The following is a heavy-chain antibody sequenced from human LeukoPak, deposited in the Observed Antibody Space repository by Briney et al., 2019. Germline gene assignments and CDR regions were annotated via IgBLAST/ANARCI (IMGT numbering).Heavy chain of an antibody. CDR1: GFTFSSYA. CDR3: ARLAGSGWLDY. D-gene: IGHD6-19*01. J-gene: IGHJ4*02. CDR2: ISGSGGST. V-gene: IGHV3-23*01. Sequence: PGGSLRLSCAASGFTFSSYAMTWVRQAPGKGLEWVSVISGSGGSTSYADSVQGRFTISRDNSKNTLYLQMNSLRAEDTAVYYCARLAGSGWLDYWGQGTLVTVSS.